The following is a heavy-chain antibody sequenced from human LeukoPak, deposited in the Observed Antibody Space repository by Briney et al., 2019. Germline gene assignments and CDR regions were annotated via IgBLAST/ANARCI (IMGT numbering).Heavy chain of an antibody. CDR2: INPNSGGT. Sequence: ASVKVSCKSSGYTFTGYYMHWVRQAPGQGLEWMGWINPNSGGTNYAQKFQGRVTMTRDTSISTAYMELSRLRSDDTAVYYCARVRYPLIAAQYYFDYWGQGTLVTVSS. V-gene: IGHV1-2*02. CDR3: ARVRYPLIAAQYYFDY. CDR1: GYTFTGYY. J-gene: IGHJ4*02. D-gene: IGHD6-6*01.